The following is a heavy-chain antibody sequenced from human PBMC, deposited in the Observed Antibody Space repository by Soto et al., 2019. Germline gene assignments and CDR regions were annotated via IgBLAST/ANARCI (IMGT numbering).Heavy chain of an antibody. CDR2: RKQDGSEK. CDR3: ARGQILFGP. J-gene: IGHJ5*02. Sequence: GGTLRLSCAASGVSFTSYWMSWVRQAPGKRREGGANRKQDGSEKYYVHSVKGRFTISRDNAKNSLYLQMNSLRAEDTAVYYCARGQILFGPWGQGTLVTVSS. V-gene: IGHV3-7*03. CDR1: GVSFTSYW.